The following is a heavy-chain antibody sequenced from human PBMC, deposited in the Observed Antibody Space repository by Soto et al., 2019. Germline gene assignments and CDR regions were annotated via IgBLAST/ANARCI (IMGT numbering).Heavy chain of an antibody. V-gene: IGHV3-23*01. Sequence: EVQLLESGGGLVQPGGSLRLSCAASGFTVSDYDMGWVRQAPGKGLEWVSLIRGDGGATYHADSVEGRLTSSRDTSENTVYLRMNSLRAEDTALYYCAKDRRGGEYPAFDLWGQGTMVTVSS. CDR3: AKDRRGGEYPAFDL. J-gene: IGHJ3*01. D-gene: IGHD2-21*01. CDR1: GFTVSDYD. CDR2: IRGDGGAT.